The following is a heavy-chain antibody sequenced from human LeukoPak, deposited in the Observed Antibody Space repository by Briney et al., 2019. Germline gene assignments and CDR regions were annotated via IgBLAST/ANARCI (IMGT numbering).Heavy chain of an antibody. J-gene: IGHJ1*01. D-gene: IGHD1-26*01. CDR2: ISGDGGST. Sequence: GGSLRLSCAASGFTFDDYAMHWVRQAPGKGLEWVSLISGDGGSTYYADSVKGRFTISRDNSKNSLHLQMNSLRTEDTALYYRAKGRELSQHWGQGTLVTVSS. V-gene: IGHV3-43*02. CDR1: GFTFDDYA. CDR3: AKGRELSQH.